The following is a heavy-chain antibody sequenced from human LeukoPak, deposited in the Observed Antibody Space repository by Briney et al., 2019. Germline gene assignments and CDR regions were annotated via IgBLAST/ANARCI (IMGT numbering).Heavy chain of an antibody. CDR3: ARDRVLLWFGEARDAFDI. D-gene: IGHD3-10*01. J-gene: IGHJ3*02. CDR2: INPNSGGT. CDR1: GYTFTGYY. Sequence: ASVKVSCKASGYTFTGYYMHWVRQAPGQGLEWMGWINPNSGGTNYAQKFQGRVTMTRDTSISTDYMELSRLRSDDTAVYYCARDRVLLWFGEARDAFDIWGQGTMVSVSS. V-gene: IGHV1-2*02.